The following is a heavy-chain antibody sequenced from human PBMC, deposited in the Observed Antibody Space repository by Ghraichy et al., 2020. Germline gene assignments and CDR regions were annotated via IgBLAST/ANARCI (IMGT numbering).Heavy chain of an antibody. J-gene: IGHJ6*02. V-gene: IGHV3-73*01. Sequence: GGSLRLSCAASGFTFSGSAMHWVRQASGKGLEWVGRIRSKANSYATAYAASVKGRFTISRDDSKNTAYLQMNSLKTEDTAVYYCTRSLYRGYCSSTSCYAYYYYGMDVWGQGTTVTVSS. CDR3: TRSLYRGYCSSTSCYAYYYYGMDV. CDR1: GFTFSGSA. D-gene: IGHD2-2*01. CDR2: IRSKANSYAT.